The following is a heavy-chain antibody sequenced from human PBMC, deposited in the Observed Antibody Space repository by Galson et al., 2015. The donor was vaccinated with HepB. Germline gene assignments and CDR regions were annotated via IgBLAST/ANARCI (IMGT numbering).Heavy chain of an antibody. V-gene: IGHV4-61*01. D-gene: IGHD3-10*01. Sequence: SETLSLTCTVSVGPISSGSHYWIWVRQPPGKRLEWIGYIFYSGSTNFNPSLRSRVTMSVDTSKSQFSLSLHSVTVADTAVYYCARGFGARIQALDSWGQGTLVTVSS. CDR3: ARGFGARIQALDS. CDR1: VGPISSGSHY. CDR2: IFYSGST. J-gene: IGHJ4*02.